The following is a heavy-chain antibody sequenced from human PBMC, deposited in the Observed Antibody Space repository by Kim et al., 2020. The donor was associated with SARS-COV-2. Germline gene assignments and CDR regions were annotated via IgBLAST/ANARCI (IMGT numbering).Heavy chain of an antibody. D-gene: IGHD2-8*01. CDR1: GFTFSTSP. Sequence: GGSLRLSCVASGFTFSTSPMGWVRQAPGKGLEWVSRISWDGTRTYYADFVKGRVTMSSDKSKNTAYLHMNSLRVEDTAVYYCAKGETNSGFDYCGQGA. CDR3: AKGETNSGFDY. V-gene: IGHV3-23*01. J-gene: IGHJ4*02. CDR2: ISWDGTRT.